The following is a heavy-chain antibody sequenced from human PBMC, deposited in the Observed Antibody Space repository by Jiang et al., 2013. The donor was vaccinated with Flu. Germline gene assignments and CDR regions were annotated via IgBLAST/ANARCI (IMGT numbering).Heavy chain of an antibody. Sequence: GAEVKKPGASVKVSCKASGYTFSAYYIHWVRQAPGQGLEWMGWINPDSGGTSYAQKFQDWVTLTRDTSINTAYMDLTRLRSDDTATYYCARVRTGTGAFDIWGQGTMVTVSS. CDR2: INPDSGGT. J-gene: IGHJ3*02. D-gene: IGHD1-1*01. V-gene: IGHV1-2*04. CDR1: GYTFSAYY. CDR3: ARVRTGTGAFDI.